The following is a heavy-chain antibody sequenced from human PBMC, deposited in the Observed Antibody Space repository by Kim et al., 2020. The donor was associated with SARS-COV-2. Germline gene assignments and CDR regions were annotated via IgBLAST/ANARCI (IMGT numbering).Heavy chain of an antibody. D-gene: IGHD5-12*01. CDR3: ATGGYSGYD. J-gene: IGHJ4*02. CDR2: IRTKTYGATA. V-gene: IGHV3-49*03. CDR1: GFIFGDNA. Sequence: GGSLRLSCTTSGFIFGDNAMNWFRQAPGRGLEWVGFIRTKTYGATAEYAASVKGRFTISRDDSKSIAYLQMSSLKLEDTAVYYCATGGYSGYDWGQGSLVTVSA.